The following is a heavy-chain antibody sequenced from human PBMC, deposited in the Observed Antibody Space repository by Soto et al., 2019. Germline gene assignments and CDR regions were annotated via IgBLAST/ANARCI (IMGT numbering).Heavy chain of an antibody. D-gene: IGHD6-6*01. CDR1: GGSISSGGYP. J-gene: IGHJ5*01. CDR2: IYYSGST. CDR3: AREEAVRLERRFDS. Sequence: SETLSLTCTVSGGSISSGGYPWNWIRQHPGKGLEWIGYIYYSGSTYYNPSLKSRPTISIDTSENLFSLKLSSVTAADTAVYFCAREEAVRLERRFDSWGQGTLVTVSS. V-gene: IGHV4-31*03.